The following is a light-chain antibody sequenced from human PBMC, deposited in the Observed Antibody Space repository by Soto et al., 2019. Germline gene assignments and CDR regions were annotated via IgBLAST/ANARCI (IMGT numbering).Light chain of an antibody. V-gene: IGKV1-12*01. J-gene: IGKJ5*01. CDR1: RDVSTW. CDR2: DAS. Sequence: DIQMTQSPSSVSASVGDRVTITCRASRDVSTWLAWYQQKPGKGPKLLIYDASTLQSGAPSRFSGAGSGTDFTLTISSLQPEDFAVYYCQQRSYWPPITFGQGTRLEIK. CDR3: QQRSYWPPIT.